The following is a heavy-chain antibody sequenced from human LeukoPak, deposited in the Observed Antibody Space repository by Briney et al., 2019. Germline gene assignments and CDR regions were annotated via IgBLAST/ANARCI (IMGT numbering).Heavy chain of an antibody. Sequence: AAVKVSCKASGYTFTSYGISWVRQTPGQGLEWMGWISAYNGNTNYAQKLQGRVTMTTDTSTSTAYMELRSLRSDDTAVYYCARDRGSGRGGYWFDPWGQGTLVTVSS. CDR3: ARDRGSGRGGYWFDP. CDR1: GYTFTSYG. J-gene: IGHJ5*02. D-gene: IGHD3-10*01. V-gene: IGHV1-18*01. CDR2: ISAYNGNT.